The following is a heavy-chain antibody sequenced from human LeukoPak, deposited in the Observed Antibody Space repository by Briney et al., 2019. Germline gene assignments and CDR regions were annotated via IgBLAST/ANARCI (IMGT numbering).Heavy chain of an antibody. V-gene: IGHV1-69*04. CDR3: AKPGRYYYGSGTQNWFDP. CDR2: IIPILGIA. Sequence: ASVKVSCKASGGTFSSYAISWVRQAPGQGLEWMGRIIPILGIANYAQKFQGRVTITADKSTSTAYMELSSLRSEDTAVYYCAKPGRYYYGSGTQNWFDPWGQGTLVTVSS. CDR1: GGTFSSYA. J-gene: IGHJ5*02. D-gene: IGHD3-10*01.